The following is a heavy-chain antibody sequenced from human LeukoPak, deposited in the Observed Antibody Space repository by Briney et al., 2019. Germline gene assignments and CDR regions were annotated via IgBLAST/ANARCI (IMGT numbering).Heavy chain of an antibody. CDR3: AKDHQYDFDY. D-gene: IGHD2-2*01. CDR2: ICAYNGHT. Sequence: GASVTVSCKASGVTFTSYGISWVRQAPGQGREWMGWICAYNGHTKYVEKFQGGVTITTDTSTRTAYMELRSLRSDDTAVYYCAKDHQYDFDYWGQGALVTVSS. V-gene: IGHV1-18*01. CDR1: GVTFTSYG. J-gene: IGHJ4*02.